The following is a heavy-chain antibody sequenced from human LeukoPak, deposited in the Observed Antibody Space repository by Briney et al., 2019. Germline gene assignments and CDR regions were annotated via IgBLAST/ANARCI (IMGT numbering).Heavy chain of an antibody. V-gene: IGHV1-2*04. J-gene: IGHJ4*02. Sequence: GESLKVSCKASGYTFTGYYMHWVRQAPGQGLEWMGWINPNSGGTNYAQKFQGWVTMTRDTSISTAYMGLSRLRSDDTAVYYCARGEGYCSGGSCPTPFDYWGQGTLVTVSS. D-gene: IGHD2-15*01. CDR2: INPNSGGT. CDR1: GYTFTGYY. CDR3: ARGEGYCSGGSCPTPFDY.